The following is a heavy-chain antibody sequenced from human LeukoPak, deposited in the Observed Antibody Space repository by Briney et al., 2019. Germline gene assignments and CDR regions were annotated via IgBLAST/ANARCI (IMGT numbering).Heavy chain of an antibody. J-gene: IGHJ4*02. CDR3: ARVYQSAEYYFDY. CDR1: GGSIDSYY. V-gene: IGHV4-59*01. CDR2: IYYTGST. D-gene: IGHD2-2*01. Sequence: SETLSLTCTVSGGSIDSYYWSWIRQPPGKGLEWIGYIYYTGSTEYHPSLKSRVTISLDTSKTQFSLKLTSVTAADTAVYYCARVYQSAEYYFDYWGQGNLVSVSS.